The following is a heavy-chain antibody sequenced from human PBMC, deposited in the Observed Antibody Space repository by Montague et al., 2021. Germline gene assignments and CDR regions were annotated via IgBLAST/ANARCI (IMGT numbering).Heavy chain of an antibody. CDR1: GDSISSYAYY. CDR3: ARDSPVVEPWVGEHKGAFDI. J-gene: IGHJ3*02. Sequence: SETLSLTCSVSGDSISSYAYYWTWIRQPAGRGLEWIGRVYKRGDTNTNPSLRSRLTLSVGTSKNHFSLTLTSVTAADTAVYFCARDSPVVEPWVGEHKGAFDIWGQGTMVTVSS. V-gene: IGHV4-4*07. CDR2: VYKRGDT. D-gene: IGHD3-10*01.